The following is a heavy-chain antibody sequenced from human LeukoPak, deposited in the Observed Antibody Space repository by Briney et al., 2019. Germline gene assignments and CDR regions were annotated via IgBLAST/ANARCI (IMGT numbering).Heavy chain of an antibody. CDR2: IKQDGSEK. CDR3: ARAKAAMVSYYYYYYMDA. Sequence: GGSLRLSCAASGFTFSSYWMSWVRQAPGKGLEWVANIKQDGSEKYYVDSVKGRFTISRDNAKNSLYLHMNSLRAEDTAVYYCARAKAAMVSYYYYYYMDAWGKGTTVTISS. J-gene: IGHJ6*03. V-gene: IGHV3-7*01. D-gene: IGHD5-18*01. CDR1: GFTFSSYW.